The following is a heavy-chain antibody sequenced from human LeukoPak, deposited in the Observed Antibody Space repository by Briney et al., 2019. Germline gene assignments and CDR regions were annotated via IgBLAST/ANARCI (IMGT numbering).Heavy chain of an antibody. D-gene: IGHD5-24*01. CDR3: ARDRSVLRRWLQFPHDAFDI. J-gene: IGHJ3*02. V-gene: IGHV1-18*01. Sequence: ASVKVSCKASGYTFTSYGISWVRQAPGQGLEWMGWISAYNGNTNYAQKLQGRVTMTTDTSTSTAYMELRSRRSDDTAVYYCARDRSVLRRWLQFPHDAFDIWGQGTMVTVSS. CDR2: ISAYNGNT. CDR1: GYTFTSYG.